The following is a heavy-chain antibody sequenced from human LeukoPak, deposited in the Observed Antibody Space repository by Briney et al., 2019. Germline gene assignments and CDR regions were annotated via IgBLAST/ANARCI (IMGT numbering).Heavy chain of an antibody. CDR3: ARIDAVAATPTSFDY. Sequence: SETLSLTCTVSGGSISIFYWSWIRQPPGKGLEWIGDIYYSGTTYYNPSLKSRLTISLDTSKNQFSLRLTSVTAADTAVYYCARIDAVAATPTSFDYWGQGTLVTVSS. V-gene: IGHV4-59*01. D-gene: IGHD6-19*01. CDR1: GGSISIFY. J-gene: IGHJ4*02. CDR2: IYYSGTT.